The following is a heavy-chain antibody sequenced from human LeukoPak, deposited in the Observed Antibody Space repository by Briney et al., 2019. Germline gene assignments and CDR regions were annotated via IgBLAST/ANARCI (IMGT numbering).Heavy chain of an antibody. Sequence: GGSLRLSCAASGFTFSSYSTNWVRQAPGKGLEWVSPISSSSSYIYYADSVKGRFTISRDNAKNSLYLQMNSLRAEDTAVYYCARDRIVVVPAALVFDPWGQGTLVTVSS. CDR2: ISSSSSYI. CDR3: ARDRIVVVPAALVFDP. J-gene: IGHJ5*02. CDR1: GFTFSSYS. V-gene: IGHV3-21*01. D-gene: IGHD2-2*01.